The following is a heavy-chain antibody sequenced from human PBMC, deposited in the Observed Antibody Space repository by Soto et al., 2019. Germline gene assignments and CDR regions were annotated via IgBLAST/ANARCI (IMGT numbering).Heavy chain of an antibody. CDR3: ARWTGTLLLNWLDP. V-gene: IGHV3-74*03. CDR2: INIDGSST. J-gene: IGHJ5*02. Sequence: GGSLRLSGVATGFTFSSYWMHWSRHAPGKGLVWVSRINIDGSSTQYADYVKGRFTISRDNAKNTLYLQMNSLRAEDTAVYYCARWTGTLLLNWLDPWGQGTLVTVSS. D-gene: IGHD1-7*01. CDR1: GFTFSSYW.